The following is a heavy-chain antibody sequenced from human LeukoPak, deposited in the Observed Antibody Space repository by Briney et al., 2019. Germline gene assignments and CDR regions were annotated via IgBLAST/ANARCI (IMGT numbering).Heavy chain of an antibody. D-gene: IGHD2-2*01. V-gene: IGHV3-23*01. J-gene: IGHJ6*02. Sequence: GRSLRLSCAASSLTFTTQAMSSARHAPGKGMECLSVISGSVGNTPYADSVRGRLTISRDNSKNTLYLQMNSLRAEDTAIYYCAKVDCCSTSCYLGYYYGVDVWGQGTTVSVSS. CDR1: SLTFTTQA. CDR3: AKVDCCSTSCYLGYYYGVDV. CDR2: ISGSVGNT.